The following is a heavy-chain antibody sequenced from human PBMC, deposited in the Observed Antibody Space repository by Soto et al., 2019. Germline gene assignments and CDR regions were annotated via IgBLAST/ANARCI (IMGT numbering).Heavy chain of an antibody. CDR3: AIWFYYDSSGYENLDY. CDR1: GYTFSNYG. J-gene: IGHJ4*02. V-gene: IGHV1-18*04. D-gene: IGHD3-22*01. CDR2: ISAYNGDT. Sequence: ASVKISCKASGYTFSNYGVSWVRQAPGQGLEWMGWISAYNGDTNYAQKLQGRVTMTTDTSTSTAYMELRSLRSDDTAVYYCAIWFYYDSSGYENLDYWGQGTQVTVSS.